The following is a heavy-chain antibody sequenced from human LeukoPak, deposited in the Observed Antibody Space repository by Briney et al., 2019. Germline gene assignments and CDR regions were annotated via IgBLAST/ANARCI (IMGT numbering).Heavy chain of an antibody. V-gene: IGHV3-30*03. J-gene: IGHJ3*02. CDR1: GFTFGSYG. D-gene: IGHD6-13*01. CDR2: ISYDGSNK. Sequence: PGRSLRLSCVASGFTFGSYGMHWVRQAPGKGLEWVAFISYDGSNKQYVDSVKGRFTISRDNSKNTLYLQMNSLRAEDTAVYYCARDPTLRNGQQLVRDAFDIWGQGTMVTVSS. CDR3: ARDPTLRNGQQLVRDAFDI.